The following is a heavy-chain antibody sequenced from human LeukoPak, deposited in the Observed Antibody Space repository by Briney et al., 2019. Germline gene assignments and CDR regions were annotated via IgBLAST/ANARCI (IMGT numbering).Heavy chain of an antibody. J-gene: IGHJ6*02. CDR3: TSDSPDYGMDV. CDR1: GFTFSTYW. Sequence: PGGSLGLSCATSGFTFSTYWMHWVRQTPGKELEWVARINSDGRTTVYADSVRGRFAISRDNAKNTLYLQMNSLRAEDTAVYYCTSDSPDYGMDVWGQGTTVILSS. V-gene: IGHV3-74*01. CDR2: INSDGRTT.